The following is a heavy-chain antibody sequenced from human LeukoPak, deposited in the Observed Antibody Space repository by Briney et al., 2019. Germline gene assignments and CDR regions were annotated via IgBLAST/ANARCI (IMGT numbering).Heavy chain of an antibody. J-gene: IGHJ4*02. V-gene: IGHV4-31*03. CDR2: IYYSGTA. Sequence: PSETLSLTRTVSGGSINSGDYYWSWIRQHPGKGLEWIGYIYYSGTAYYNPSLKSRVTISVDTSKNQFSLKLISVTAADTAVYYCARVQQPPILLPDYWGQGTLVTVSS. D-gene: IGHD6-13*01. CDR3: ARVQQPPILLPDY. CDR1: GGSINSGDYY.